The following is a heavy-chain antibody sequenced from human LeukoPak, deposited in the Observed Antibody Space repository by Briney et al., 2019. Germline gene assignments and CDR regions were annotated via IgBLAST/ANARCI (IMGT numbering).Heavy chain of an antibody. V-gene: IGHV3-7*01. D-gene: IGHD3-22*01. CDR1: GFTFSRHW. Sequence: GGSLRLSCAASGFTFSRHWMSWVRQAPGKGLEWVANIKEDGSENYYVDSVKGRFTISRDNAKNSLYLQMNSLRAEDTAVYYCARHGYYDFDYWGQGTLVTVSS. CDR2: IKEDGSEN. J-gene: IGHJ4*02. CDR3: ARHGYYDFDY.